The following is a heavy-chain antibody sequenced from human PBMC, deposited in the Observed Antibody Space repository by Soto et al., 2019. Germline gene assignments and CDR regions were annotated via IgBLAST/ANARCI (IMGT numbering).Heavy chain of an antibody. Sequence: QVQLVESGGGVVQPGRSLRLSCAASGFTFSSYGMHWVRHSPGKGLEWVAIVWNDGSNKYYADSVKGRFSISRDNSKNKLYLQMNSLRAEDTAVYYCARPLVVAARGHYYYGMDVWGQGTTVTVSS. CDR1: GFTFSSYG. V-gene: IGHV3-33*01. CDR2: VWNDGSNK. J-gene: IGHJ6*02. CDR3: ARPLVVAARGHYYYGMDV. D-gene: IGHD2-15*01.